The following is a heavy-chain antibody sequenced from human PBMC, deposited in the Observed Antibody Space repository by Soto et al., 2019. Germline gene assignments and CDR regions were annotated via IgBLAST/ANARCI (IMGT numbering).Heavy chain of an antibody. CDR3: ARDGRFLEWSNYYYYYMDV. CDR1: GFTFTSSA. V-gene: IGHV1-58*02. D-gene: IGHD3-3*01. CDR2: IVVGSGNT. Sequence: ASVKVSCKASGFTFTSSAMQWVRQTRGQRLEWIGWIVVGSGNTGYAQKLQGRVTMTTDTSTSTAYMELRSLRSDDTAVYYCARDGRFLEWSNYYYYYMDVWGKGTTVTVSS. J-gene: IGHJ6*03.